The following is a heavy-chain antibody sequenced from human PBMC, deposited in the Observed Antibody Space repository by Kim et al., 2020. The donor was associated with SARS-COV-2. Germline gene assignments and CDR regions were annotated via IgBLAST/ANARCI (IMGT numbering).Heavy chain of an antibody. CDR2: ISHDGGTQ. D-gene: IGHD3-10*01. J-gene: IGHJ4*02. CDR3: ARDMFRGVQDYLDY. V-gene: IGHV3-30*04. Sequence: GGSLRLSCAASGFTFNNYAMHWVRQAPGKGLEWVAVISHDGGTQSYSDSVQGRFSISRDNSKNTLYLQMNSLRPEDTAAYYCARDMFRGVQDYLDYWGQGTLVTVSS. CDR1: GFTFNNYA.